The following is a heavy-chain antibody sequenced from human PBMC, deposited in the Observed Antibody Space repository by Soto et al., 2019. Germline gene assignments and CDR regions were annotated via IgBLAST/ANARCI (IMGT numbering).Heavy chain of an antibody. J-gene: IGHJ4*02. CDR3: VRGGGEMANPPPYLY. CDR1: GGTFDSYA. CDR2: VIPMFLKS. V-gene: IGHV1-69*06. Sequence: SVKVSCKASGGTFDSYAISWVRQAPGQGLEWMGGVIPMFLKSNYAQKFQGRVTITADKSTNTVCMEMNSLKSEDTAVYYCVRGGGEMANPPPYLYWGQGTQVTVSS. D-gene: IGHD3-16*01.